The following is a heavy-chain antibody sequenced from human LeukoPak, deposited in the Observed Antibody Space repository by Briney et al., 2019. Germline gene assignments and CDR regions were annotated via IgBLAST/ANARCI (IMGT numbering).Heavy chain of an antibody. CDR1: GFTFSSYG. V-gene: IGHV3-33*01. J-gene: IGHJ4*02. CDR3: ARDLYYYDSSGHLDY. Sequence: GRSLRLSCAASGFTFSSYGMHWVRQAPGKGLEWVAVIWYDGSNKYYADSVKGRFTISRDNSKNTLYLQMNSLRAEDTAVYYCARDLYYYDSSGHLDYWGQGTLVTVSS. CDR2: IWYDGSNK. D-gene: IGHD3-22*01.